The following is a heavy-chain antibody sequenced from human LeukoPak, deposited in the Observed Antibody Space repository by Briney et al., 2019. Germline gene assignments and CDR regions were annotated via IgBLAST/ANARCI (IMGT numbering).Heavy chain of an antibody. Sequence: ASVKVSCKASGYTFTGYYMHWVRQAPGQGLEWMGWINPNSGGTNYAQKFQGRVTMTRDTSISTAYMELSRLRSDDTAVYYCARERGDTAMFRFIESWGQGILVTVSS. CDR3: ARERGDTAMFRFIES. CDR2: INPNSGGT. D-gene: IGHD5-18*01. V-gene: IGHV1-2*02. J-gene: IGHJ4*02. CDR1: GYTFTGYY.